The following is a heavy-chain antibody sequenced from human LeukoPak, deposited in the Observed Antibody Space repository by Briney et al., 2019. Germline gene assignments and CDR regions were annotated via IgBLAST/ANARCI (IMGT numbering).Heavy chain of an antibody. V-gene: IGHV3-23*01. Sequence: GGSLRLSCVASGFTFSSYAMSWVRQAPGKGLEWVSSLSGSGRSTYYADSVNGRFTISRDNSKNTLYLQMNSLRAEDTAIYYCAKMKGHPLPKYYMDVWGQGTTVTVSS. CDR1: GFTFSSYA. CDR2: LSGSGRST. CDR3: AKMKGHPLPKYYMDV. D-gene: IGHD1-26*01. J-gene: IGHJ6*01.